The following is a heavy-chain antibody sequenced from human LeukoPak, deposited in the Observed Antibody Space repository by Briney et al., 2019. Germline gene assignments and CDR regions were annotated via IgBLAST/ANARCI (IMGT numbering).Heavy chain of an antibody. CDR3: ARGGPAAHNWYYYYYGMDV. Sequence: ASVKVSCNASGYTFTGYYMHWVRQAPGQGLEWMGWINPNSGGTNYAQKFQGRVTMTRDTSISTAYMELSRLRSDDTAVYYCARGGPAAHNWYYYYYGMDVWGQGTTVTVSS. CDR2: INPNSGGT. D-gene: IGHD2-2*01. V-gene: IGHV1-2*02. J-gene: IGHJ6*02. CDR1: GYTFTGYY.